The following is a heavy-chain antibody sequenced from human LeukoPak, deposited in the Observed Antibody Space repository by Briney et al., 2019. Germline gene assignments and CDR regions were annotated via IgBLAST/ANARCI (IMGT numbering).Heavy chain of an antibody. J-gene: IGHJ6*02. V-gene: IGHV3-9*01. Sequence: PGGSLRLSCAASGFTFSSYAMHWVRQAPGKGLEWVSGISWNSGSIGYADSVKGRFTISRDNAKNSLYLQMNSLRAEDTALYYCAKFDGMDVWGQGTTVTVSS. CDR2: ISWNSGSI. CDR1: GFTFSSYA. CDR3: AKFDGMDV.